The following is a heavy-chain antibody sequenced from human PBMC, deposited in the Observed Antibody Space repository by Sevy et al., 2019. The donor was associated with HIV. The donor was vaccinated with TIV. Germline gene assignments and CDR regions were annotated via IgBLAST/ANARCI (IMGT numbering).Heavy chain of an antibody. CDR3: ARAGRWIELGYYFDY. D-gene: IGHD2-2*03. CDR2: IKQDGSEK. Sequence: GGSLRLSCAASGFTFSSYWMSWVRQAPGKGLEWVANIKQDGSEKYYVDSVKGRFTISRDNAKNSLYLQMNSLRAEDTAVYCCARAGRWIELGYYFDYWGQRTLVTVSS. J-gene: IGHJ4*02. CDR1: GFTFSSYW. V-gene: IGHV3-7*01.